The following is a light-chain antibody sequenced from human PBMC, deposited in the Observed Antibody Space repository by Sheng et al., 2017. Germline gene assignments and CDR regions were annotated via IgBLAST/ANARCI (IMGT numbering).Light chain of an antibody. J-gene: IGKJ1*01. V-gene: IGKV1-5*03. CDR3: QQYSDDWS. CDR1: QNIRIW. Sequence: IQMTQSPSTLSASVGDRVTITCRASQNIRIWLAWYQQKPGKAPKVLIYKASNLESGVPSRFSCGGSGTQFTLTISNLQPDDFATYYCQQYSDDWSFGQGTKVENK. CDR2: KAS.